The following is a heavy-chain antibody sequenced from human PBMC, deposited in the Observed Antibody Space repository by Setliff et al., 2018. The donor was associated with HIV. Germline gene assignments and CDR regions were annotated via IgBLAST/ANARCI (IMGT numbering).Heavy chain of an antibody. CDR1: GGSISSYY. CDR3: ATLPQGYDYFDY. J-gene: IGHJ4*01. V-gene: IGHV4-59*01. Sequence: SETLSLTCTVSGGSISSYYWNWIRQPPGKGLEWIGYIYYTGSTNYNPSLKSRIAILLDTSKNQFSLKLNSVTAADTAVYYCATLPQGYDYFDYWGHGTLVTVSS. CDR2: IYYTGST. D-gene: IGHD3-3*01.